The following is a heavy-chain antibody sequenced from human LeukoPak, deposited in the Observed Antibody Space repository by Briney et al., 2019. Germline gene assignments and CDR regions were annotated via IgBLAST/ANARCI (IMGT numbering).Heavy chain of an antibody. D-gene: IGHD3-16*01. CDR2: MYYGGST. V-gene: IGHV4-61*05. J-gene: IGHJ4*02. CDR1: GGSISSSSYY. CDR3: ARPGRRDYVLPFGY. Sequence: PSETLSLTCTVSGGSISSSSYYWSWIRQPPGKGLEWIGYMYYGGSTNYNPSLKSRVTISVDTSKNQVSLKLSSVTAADTAIYYCARPGRRDYVLPFGYWGQGTLVTVSS.